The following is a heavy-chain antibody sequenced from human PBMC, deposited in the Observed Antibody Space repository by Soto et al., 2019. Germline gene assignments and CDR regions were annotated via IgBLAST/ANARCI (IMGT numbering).Heavy chain of an antibody. CDR2: IWFDGSKK. Sequence: QMQLVESGGGVVQPGRSLRLSCAASGFTFRSYGIHWVGQAPGKGLEWVALIWFDGSKKYYVDSVKGRFAVSRDNSKNTLYLQMISLRVEDTAVYYCARDRLVPYGYGMDVWGQGTTVTVSS. J-gene: IGHJ6*02. CDR3: ARDRLVPYGYGMDV. V-gene: IGHV3-33*01. CDR1: GFTFRSYG. D-gene: IGHD2-2*01.